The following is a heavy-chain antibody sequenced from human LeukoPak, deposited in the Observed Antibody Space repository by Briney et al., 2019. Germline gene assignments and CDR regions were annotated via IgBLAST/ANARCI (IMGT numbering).Heavy chain of an antibody. CDR1: GDSISSYY. CDR3: ARVGYYDSSGLFDY. J-gene: IGHJ4*02. V-gene: IGHV4-59*01. D-gene: IGHD3-22*01. CDR2: IYYSGST. Sequence: SETLSLTCTVSGDSISSYYWSWIRQPPGKGLEWIGYIYYSGSTNYNPSLKSRVTISVDTSKNQFSLKLSSVTAADTAVYYCARVGYYDSSGLFDYWGQGTLVTVSS.